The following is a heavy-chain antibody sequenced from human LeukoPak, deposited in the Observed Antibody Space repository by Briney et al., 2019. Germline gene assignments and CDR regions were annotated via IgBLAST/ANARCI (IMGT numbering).Heavy chain of an antibody. D-gene: IGHD2-2*01. CDR2: INPNSGGT. CDR1: GYTFTGYY. V-gene: IGHV1-2*06. CDR3: AILGYCSSTSCPSGWFDP. Sequence: ASVKVSCKASGYTFTGYYMHWVPQAPGQGLEWMGRINPNSGGTNYAQKFQGRVTMTRDTSISTAYMELSRLRSDDTAVYYCAILGYCSSTSCPSGWFDPWGQGTLVTVSS. J-gene: IGHJ5*02.